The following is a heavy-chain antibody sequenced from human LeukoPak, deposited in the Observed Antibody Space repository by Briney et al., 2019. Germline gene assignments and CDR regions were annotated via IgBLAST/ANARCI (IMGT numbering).Heavy chain of an antibody. Sequence: ASVKVSCKASGYTFTSYGISWVRQAPGQGLEWMGWISAYNGNTNYAQKLQGRVTTTTDTSTSTAYMELRSLRSDDTAVYYCARDSYYYDSSGYFPSDYWGQGTLVTVSS. CDR2: ISAYNGNT. J-gene: IGHJ4*02. CDR1: GYTFTSYG. V-gene: IGHV1-18*01. D-gene: IGHD3-22*01. CDR3: ARDSYYYDSSGYFPSDY.